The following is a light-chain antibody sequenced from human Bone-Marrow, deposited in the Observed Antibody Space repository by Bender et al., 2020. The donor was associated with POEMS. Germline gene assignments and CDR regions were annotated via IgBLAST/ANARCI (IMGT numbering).Light chain of an antibody. V-gene: IGLV1-44*01. CDR2: SDN. J-gene: IGLJ2*01. CDR1: SSNIGNSI. Sequence: QSVLTQPPSASGTPGQRVTISCSGSSSNIGNSIVSWYQQLPGAAPKLLIYSDNFRPSGVPDRFSGSKSGTSASLAISGLQSEDEAKYFCSTWDDSLTGLVFGGGTKLTVL. CDR3: STWDDSLTGLV.